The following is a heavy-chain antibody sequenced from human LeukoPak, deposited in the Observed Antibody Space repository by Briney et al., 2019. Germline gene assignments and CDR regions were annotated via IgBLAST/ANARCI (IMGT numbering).Heavy chain of an antibody. CDR2: SDGSSA. Sequence: GGSPRLSCAASGFTFSGHWMHWVRQVPGKGLVWVSRSDGSSASYADSVKGRFTISRDSAKNTVYLQMNSLRAEDTAVYYCVKAYYDFWSGTDNWGQGTLVTVSS. CDR3: VKAYYDFWSGTDN. V-gene: IGHV3-74*01. D-gene: IGHD3-3*01. J-gene: IGHJ4*02. CDR1: GFTFSGHW.